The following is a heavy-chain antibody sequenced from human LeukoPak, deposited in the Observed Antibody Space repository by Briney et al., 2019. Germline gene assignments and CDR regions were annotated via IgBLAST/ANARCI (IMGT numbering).Heavy chain of an antibody. J-gene: IGHJ4*02. CDR2: IRDDGNEQ. D-gene: IGHD2-15*01. CDR1: GFTFRRNA. V-gene: IGHV3-30*02. Sequence: AGSLRLSCAASGFTFRRNAMHWVRQAPGKGLEWVTFIRDDGNEQYYADSVKGRFTISRDNSKNTLYLQMNRLRVEDTAVYYCVQERDRRGYFDYWGQGTLVTVSS. CDR3: VQERDRRGYFDY.